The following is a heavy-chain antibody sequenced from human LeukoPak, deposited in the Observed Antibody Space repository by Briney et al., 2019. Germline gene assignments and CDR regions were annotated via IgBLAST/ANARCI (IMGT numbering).Heavy chain of an antibody. CDR1: GGSISPYY. CDR2: ILYSGTT. V-gene: IGHV4-59*01. D-gene: IGHD1-1*01. CDR3: ARVGDWNDLVY. Sequence: SETLSLSCTVSGGSISPYYWSWIRQTPGKGLEWIGYILYSGTTTNYNPSLKSRVTISVDTSKNQFSLKLSSVTAADTAVYYCARVGDWNDLVYWGQGTLVTVSS. J-gene: IGHJ4*02.